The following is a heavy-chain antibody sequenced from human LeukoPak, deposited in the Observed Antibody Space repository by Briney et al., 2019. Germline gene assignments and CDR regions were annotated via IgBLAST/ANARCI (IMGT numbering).Heavy chain of an antibody. CDR2: ISGSCVGT. CDR3: AHNTSAWSFDS. D-gene: IGHD6-19*01. V-gene: IGHV3-23*01. Sequence: GGPLTLPCAPSGLTHSIYAMRCPPHATGKAVVWVSAISGSCVGTYYSDSVNGRFTISRDNSKNTLFLQMSSLRAEDTAVYYCAHNTSAWSFDSWGQRTLVTNSS. J-gene: IGHJ4*02. CDR1: GLTHSIYA.